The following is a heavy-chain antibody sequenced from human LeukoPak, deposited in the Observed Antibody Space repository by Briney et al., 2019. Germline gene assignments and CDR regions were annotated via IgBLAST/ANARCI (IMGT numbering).Heavy chain of an antibody. CDR2: INNDGSSI. CDR1: GFTFSSYW. CDR3: TTGDARGGSRSANFDC. V-gene: IGHV3-74*01. Sequence: GGSLRLSCAASGFTFSSYWMHWVRQAPGKGLVWVSRINNDGSSINYADSVKGRFTISRDNAKNTLYLQMNSLKTEDTAVYYCTTGDARGGSRSANFDCWGQGTLVTVSS. D-gene: IGHD3-10*01. J-gene: IGHJ4*02.